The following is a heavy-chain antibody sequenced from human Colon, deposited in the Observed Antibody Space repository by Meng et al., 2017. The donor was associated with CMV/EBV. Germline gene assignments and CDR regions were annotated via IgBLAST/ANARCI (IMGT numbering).Heavy chain of an antibody. CDR1: GSTVGSHY. D-gene: IGHD1-26*01. CDR2: IHGGGGT. V-gene: IGHV3-66*02. J-gene: IGHJ4*02. Sequence: CPASGSTVGSHYVSWVLQAPGKGLECVSVIHGGGGTYYADSVKGRFTISRDNSKNTLYLQMDSLRPEDTAVYYCAYEGPYSGNYVDYWGQGALGTVSS. CDR3: AYEGPYSGNYVDY.